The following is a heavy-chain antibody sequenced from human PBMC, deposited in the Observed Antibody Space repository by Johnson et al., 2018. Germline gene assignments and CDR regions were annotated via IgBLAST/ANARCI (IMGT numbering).Heavy chain of an antibody. CDR1: GFTFSSYD. V-gene: IGHV3-13*01. CDR3: ACLNWGGETLDALDI. Sequence: EVQLVQSGGGLVQPGGSLRLSCAASGFTFSSYDMHWVRQATGKGLEWVSAIGPAGATYSPGSVKGRFTIARENAKNSLYLQMNSLGAGDTAVYYCACLNWGGETLDALDIWGQGTMVTVSS. CDR2: IGPAGAT. D-gene: IGHD2-21*01. J-gene: IGHJ3*02.